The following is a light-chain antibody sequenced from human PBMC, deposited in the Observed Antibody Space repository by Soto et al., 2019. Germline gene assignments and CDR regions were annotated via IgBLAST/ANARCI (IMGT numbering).Light chain of an antibody. V-gene: IGKV3-15*01. J-gene: IGKJ1*01. Sequence: EIVMTQSPATLSVSPGERATLSCRASQRVSRNLAWYQQKPGQAPRLPIYDASTRATGIPDRFSGSGSETEFTLTISSLQSEDYAIYYCQQYNNWPPWTFGQGTKVDIK. CDR2: DAS. CDR1: QRVSRN. CDR3: QQYNNWPPWT.